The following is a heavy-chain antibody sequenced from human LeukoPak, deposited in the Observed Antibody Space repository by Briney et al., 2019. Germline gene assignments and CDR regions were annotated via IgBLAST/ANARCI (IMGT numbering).Heavy chain of an antibody. CDR2: ISWDGGST. CDR3: AKDGSGSSIYGMDV. CDR1: IFTFDDYT. Sequence: GGSLRLSCAASIFTFDDYTMHWVRQAPGKGLEWVSLISWDGGSTYYADSVKGRFTISRDNSKNSLYLQMNSLRTEDTALYYCAKDGSGSSIYGMDVWGQGTTVTVSS. D-gene: IGHD3-10*01. V-gene: IGHV3-43*01. J-gene: IGHJ6*02.